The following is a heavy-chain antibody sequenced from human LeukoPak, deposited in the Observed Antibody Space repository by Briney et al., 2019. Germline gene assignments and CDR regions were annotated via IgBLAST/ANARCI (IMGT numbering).Heavy chain of an antibody. CDR1: GFTFSSYA. J-gene: IGHJ3*02. Sequence: GRSLRLSCAASGFTFSSYAMHWVRQAPGKGLEWVAVIWYDGSNKYYADSVKGRFTISRDNSKNTLYLQMNSLRAEDTAVYYCARDHGAMGAFDIWGQGTMVTVSS. CDR3: ARDHGAMGAFDI. D-gene: IGHD5-18*01. V-gene: IGHV3-33*08. CDR2: IWYDGSNK.